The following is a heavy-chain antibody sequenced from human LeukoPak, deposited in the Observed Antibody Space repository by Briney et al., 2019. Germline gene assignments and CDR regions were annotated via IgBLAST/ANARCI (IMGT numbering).Heavy chain of an antibody. Sequence: TLSLTCTVSGGSISSYYWSWIRQPPGKALEWLALIYWGDDKRYSPSLKSRLTITKDTSKNQVVLTVTNMDPVDTATYYCAHRGGGSFDYWGQGTLVTVSS. J-gene: IGHJ4*02. CDR3: AHRGGGSFDY. V-gene: IGHV2-5*08. CDR1: GGSISSYYW. D-gene: IGHD5-12*01. CDR2: IYWGDDK.